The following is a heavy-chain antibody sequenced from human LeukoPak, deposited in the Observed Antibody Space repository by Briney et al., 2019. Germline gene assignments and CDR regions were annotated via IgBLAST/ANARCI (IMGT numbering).Heavy chain of an antibody. CDR2: ISYDGSNK. CDR1: GFTFSSYA. V-gene: IGHV3-30-3*01. Sequence: GRSLRLSCAASGFTFSSYAMHWVRQAPGKGLEWVAVISYDGSNKYYADSVKGRFTISRDNSKNTLYLQMNSLRAEDTAVYYCARGITTVVTYDAFDIWGQGTMVTVSS. J-gene: IGHJ3*02. D-gene: IGHD4-23*01. CDR3: ARGITTVVTYDAFDI.